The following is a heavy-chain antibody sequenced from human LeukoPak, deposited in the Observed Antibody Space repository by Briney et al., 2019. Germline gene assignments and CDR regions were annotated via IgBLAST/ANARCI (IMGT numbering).Heavy chain of an antibody. CDR3: ARGATYCSSTSCYETNYYYYGMDV. Sequence: ASVKVSCKASGYTFTSYDINWVRQATGQGLEWMGWMNPNSGNTGYAQRFQGRVTMTRNTSISTAYMELSSLRSEDTAVYYCARGATYCSSTSCYETNYYYYGMDVWGQGTTVTVSS. D-gene: IGHD2-2*01. V-gene: IGHV1-8*01. J-gene: IGHJ6*02. CDR1: GYTFTSYD. CDR2: MNPNSGNT.